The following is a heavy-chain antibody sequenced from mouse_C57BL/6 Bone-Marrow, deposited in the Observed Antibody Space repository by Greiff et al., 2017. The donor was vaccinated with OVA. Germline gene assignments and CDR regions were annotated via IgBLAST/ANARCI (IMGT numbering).Heavy chain of an antibody. CDR1: GFNIKDDY. CDR2: IDPENGDT. D-gene: IGHD2-2*01. J-gene: IGHJ4*01. V-gene: IGHV14-4*01. CDR3: TPYGYPYYYAMDY. Sequence: EVQLQQSGAELVRPGASVKLSCTASGFNIKDDYMHWVKQRPEQGLEWIGWIDPENGDTEYASKFQGKATITADTSSNTAYLQLSSLTSEDTAVYYCTPYGYPYYYAMDYWGQGTSVTVSS.